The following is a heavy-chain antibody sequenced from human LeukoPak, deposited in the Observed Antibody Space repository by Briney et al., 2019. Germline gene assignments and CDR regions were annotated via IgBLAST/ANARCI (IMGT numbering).Heavy chain of an antibody. J-gene: IGHJ4*02. CDR1: GFTFSSYW. CDR3: ATVRYTYGDFDY. V-gene: IGHV3-7*01. D-gene: IGHD5-18*01. CDR2: IKQDGSEK. Sequence: GGSLRLSCAASGFTFSSYWMTWVRQAPGKGLEWAANIKQDGSEKYYVDSVKGRFTISRDNAKNSLYLQMNSLRAEDTAVYYCATVRYTYGDFDYWGQGTLVTVSS.